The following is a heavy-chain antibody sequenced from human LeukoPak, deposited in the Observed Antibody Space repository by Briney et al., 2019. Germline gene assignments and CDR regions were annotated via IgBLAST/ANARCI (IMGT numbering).Heavy chain of an antibody. D-gene: IGHD5-24*01. V-gene: IGHV5-51*01. CDR1: GFIFTSYW. CDR3: ARRNGYNAGALDFDY. Sequence: GEFLKIFCKGSGFIFTSYWIGWVRQMSGKGLGWVGMISPGGSDTAYSPPFQGHATISADKSINTAYLQWNSLKASDTAMYYCARRNGYNAGALDFDYWGQGTLVTVSS. J-gene: IGHJ4*02. CDR2: ISPGGSDT.